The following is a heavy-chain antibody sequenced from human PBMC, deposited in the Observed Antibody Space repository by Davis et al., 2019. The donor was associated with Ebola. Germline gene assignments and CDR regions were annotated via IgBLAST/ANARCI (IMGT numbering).Heavy chain of an antibody. CDR1: GFTFTDAW. J-gene: IGHJ4*02. CDR3: TSDVQTLAVPPY. CDR2: IRSKTDGGTT. V-gene: IGHV3-15*01. Sequence: GESLKISCAASGFTFTDAWMSWVRQAPGKGLECVGRIRSKTDGGTTNYAAPVNARFTISRDDSENTLYLQMNSLKTEDTAVYYCTSDVQTLAVPPYWGQGTLVTVSS. D-gene: IGHD3-3*02.